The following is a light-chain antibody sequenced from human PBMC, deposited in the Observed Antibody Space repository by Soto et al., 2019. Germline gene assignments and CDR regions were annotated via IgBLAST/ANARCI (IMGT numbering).Light chain of an antibody. CDR3: SSYAGSNNYV. CDR2: EVS. Sequence: QSVLTQPPSASGSPGQSVTISCTGTSSDVGGYNYVSWYQQHPGKAPKLIISEVSKRPSGVPDRFSGSKSGNTASLTASGLQAEDEADYYCSSYAGSNNYVFGTGTKLTVL. CDR1: SSDVGGYNY. J-gene: IGLJ1*01. V-gene: IGLV2-8*01.